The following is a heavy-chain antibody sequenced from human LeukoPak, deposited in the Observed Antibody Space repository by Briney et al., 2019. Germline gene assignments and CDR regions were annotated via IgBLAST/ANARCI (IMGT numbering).Heavy chain of an antibody. Sequence: PSETLSLTCSVPGLSIGSDFYWGWIRQPPGKGLEWIGYIFHTGTTYYNPSLKSRVTITVDTSKNQFSLKLSSVTAADTAVYYCARGGPRDGYYYYMDVWGKGTTVTISS. CDR1: GLSIGSDFY. CDR2: IFHTGTT. J-gene: IGHJ6*03. D-gene: IGHD5-24*01. V-gene: IGHV4-38-2*02. CDR3: ARGGPRDGYYYYMDV.